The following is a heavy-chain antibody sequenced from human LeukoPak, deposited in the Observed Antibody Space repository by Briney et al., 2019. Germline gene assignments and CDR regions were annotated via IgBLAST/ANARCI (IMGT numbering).Heavy chain of an antibody. Sequence: GGSLRLSCAASGFTFSNYAMSWVRQAPGKGLEWVSAIGDRGGATNCADSVKGRFTISRDNSKNTLYLQMNSLRAEDTAVYYCAKRSCGGGSCNFDCWSQGTLVTVSP. D-gene: IGHD2-15*01. J-gene: IGHJ4*02. CDR3: AKRSCGGGSCNFDC. V-gene: IGHV3-23*01. CDR1: GFTFSNYA. CDR2: IGDRGGAT.